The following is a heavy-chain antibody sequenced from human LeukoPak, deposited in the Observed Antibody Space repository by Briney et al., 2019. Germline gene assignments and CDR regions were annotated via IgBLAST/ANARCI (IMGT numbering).Heavy chain of an antibody. CDR1: GFTVSSKY. V-gene: IGHV3-66*01. Sequence: GGSLRLSCAASGFTVSSKYMSWVRQAPGKGLEWVSVIYSGGSTYYADSVKGRFTISRDKSKNTLYLQMSSLRAEDTAVYYCASHEEWELLYYFDYWSQGTLVTVSS. J-gene: IGHJ4*02. CDR2: IYSGGST. D-gene: IGHD1-26*01. CDR3: ASHEEWELLYYFDY.